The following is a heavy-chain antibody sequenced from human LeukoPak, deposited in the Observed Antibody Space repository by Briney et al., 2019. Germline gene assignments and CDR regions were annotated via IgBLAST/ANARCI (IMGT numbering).Heavy chain of an antibody. CDR3: AKLRSADWGPIDC. CDR1: GFTFSSYW. D-gene: IGHD7-27*01. J-gene: IGHJ4*02. CDR2: INSDGSST. Sequence: GGSLRLSCAASGFTFSSYWMHWVRQAPGKGLVWVSRINSDGSSTYYADSVKGRFTISRDNSKSTLFLQMNSLRAEDTAVYYCAKLRSADWGPIDCGGQGTLVTVSS. V-gene: IGHV3-74*01.